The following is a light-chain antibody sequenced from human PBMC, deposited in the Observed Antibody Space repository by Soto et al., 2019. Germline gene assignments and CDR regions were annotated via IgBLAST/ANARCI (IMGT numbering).Light chain of an antibody. CDR2: GAS. CDR3: QQYNNWPGGT. J-gene: IGKJ2*02. V-gene: IGKV3-15*01. CDR1: QSVSSN. Sequence: EIVMTQSPATLSVSPGERATLSCRARQSVSSNLAWYQQKPGQAPRLLIYGASTKATGIPARFSGSGSGTELTLTISSLQSEDFAVYYCQQYNNWPGGTFGQGTKLEIK.